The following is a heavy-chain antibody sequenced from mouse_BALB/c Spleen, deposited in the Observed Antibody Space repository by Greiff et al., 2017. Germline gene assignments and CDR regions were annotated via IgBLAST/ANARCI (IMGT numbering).Heavy chain of an antibody. Sequence: VQLQESGPGLVKPSQSLSLTCTVTGYSITSDYAWNWIRQFPGNKLEWMGYISYSGSTSYNPSLKSRISITRDTSKNQFFLQLNSVTTEDTATYYCARYDGNYDWGQGTLVTVSA. CDR3: ARYDGNYD. V-gene: IGHV3-2*02. CDR1: GYSITSDYA. D-gene: IGHD2-1*01. J-gene: IGHJ3*01. CDR2: ISYSGST.